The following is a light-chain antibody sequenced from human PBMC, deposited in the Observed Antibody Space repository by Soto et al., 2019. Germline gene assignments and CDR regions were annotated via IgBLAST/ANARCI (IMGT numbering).Light chain of an antibody. Sequence: DIQMTQSPSSLSASVGDRVTITCRASQTIKNYLNWYQQKPGKAPKLLVYAAFSLQSGVPSRFSGNGFGTDFTLTINSLQPEDFATYYCQQSYSSPFTFGPGTKVHIK. CDR1: QTIKNY. CDR3: QQSYSSPFT. CDR2: AAF. J-gene: IGKJ3*01. V-gene: IGKV1-39*01.